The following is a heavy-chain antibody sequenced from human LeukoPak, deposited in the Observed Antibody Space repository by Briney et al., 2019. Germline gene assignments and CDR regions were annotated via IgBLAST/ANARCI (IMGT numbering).Heavy chain of an antibody. V-gene: IGHV1-46*01. Sequence: ASVKVSCKASGYTFTIYHMHWVRQAPGQGLEWMGIINPSGGSTSYAQKFQGRVTMTRDTSTSTVYMELSSLRSEDTAVYYCASDSGSYGLSFDYWGQGTLVTVSS. D-gene: IGHD1-26*01. CDR3: ASDSGSYGLSFDY. CDR2: INPSGGST. J-gene: IGHJ4*02. CDR1: GYTFTIYH.